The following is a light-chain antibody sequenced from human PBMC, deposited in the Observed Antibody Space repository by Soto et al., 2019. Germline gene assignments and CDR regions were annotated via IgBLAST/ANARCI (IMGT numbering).Light chain of an antibody. V-gene: IGLV2-14*01. Sequence: QSVLTQPASVSGSPGQSITISCTGTSSDLAIYNYVSWYQQQPGKAPKLMIYQATNRPSGVSNRFSGSRSGNTASLTISGLQAEDEADYYCSSYTDSSNYVFGTGTKVTV. CDR3: SSYTDSSNYV. CDR1: SSDLAIYNY. J-gene: IGLJ1*01. CDR2: QAT.